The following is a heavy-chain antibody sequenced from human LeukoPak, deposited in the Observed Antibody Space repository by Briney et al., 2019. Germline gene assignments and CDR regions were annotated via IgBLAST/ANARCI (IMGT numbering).Heavy chain of an antibody. Sequence: PGGSLRLSCAASGFTFSSYSMNWVRQAPGKGLEWVSSISSSSSYIYYADSVKGRFTISRDNAKNSLYLQMNSLGAEDTAVYYCARVVDGYNYFSYWGQGTLVTVSS. CDR1: GFTFSSYS. J-gene: IGHJ4*02. CDR2: ISSSSSYI. D-gene: IGHD5-24*01. V-gene: IGHV3-21*01. CDR3: ARVVDGYNYFSY.